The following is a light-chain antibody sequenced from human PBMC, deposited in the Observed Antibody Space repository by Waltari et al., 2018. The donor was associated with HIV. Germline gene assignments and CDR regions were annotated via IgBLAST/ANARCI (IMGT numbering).Light chain of an antibody. J-gene: IGKJ5*01. Sequence: DIVMTQSPLSLPVTPGEPASISCRSSQSLLHSTGNNYLAWYLQKPGQSPQLLIYLGSNRASGVPDRFSGSGSGTVFTLKISRVEAEDVGVYYCMQALQTPLTFGQGTRLEIK. CDR2: LGS. CDR3: MQALQTPLT. CDR1: QSLLHSTGNNY. V-gene: IGKV2-28*01.